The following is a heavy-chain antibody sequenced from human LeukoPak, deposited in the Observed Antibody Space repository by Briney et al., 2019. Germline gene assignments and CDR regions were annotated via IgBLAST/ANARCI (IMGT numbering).Heavy chain of an antibody. J-gene: IGHJ4*02. V-gene: IGHV4-4*07. D-gene: IGHD3-10*02. CDR3: ATYHFRGDTHYFDY. CDR2: IYSRGST. Sequence: SETLPLTCTVSGGSISSYYWSWIRQPAGKGLEWIGRIYSRGSTNYNPSLKSRVTMSVDTSKNQFSLKLSSVTAADTAVYYCATYHFRGDTHYFDYWGQRILVTVSS. CDR1: GGSISSYY.